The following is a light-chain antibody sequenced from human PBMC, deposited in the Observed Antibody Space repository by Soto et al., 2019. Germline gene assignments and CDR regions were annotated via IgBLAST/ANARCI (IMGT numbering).Light chain of an antibody. CDR2: AAS. V-gene: IGKV1-39*01. CDR1: QSISSY. J-gene: IGKJ1*01. CDR3: HLSHNTHPWT. Sequence: DIQMTQSPSSLSASVGDRVTITCRASQSISSYLDWYQQKPGKAPKRLIYAASSLQSGVPSRFSGSGSGTEFSLTISSMQPAEDVTNYCHLSHNTHPWTFGQGTKVEIK.